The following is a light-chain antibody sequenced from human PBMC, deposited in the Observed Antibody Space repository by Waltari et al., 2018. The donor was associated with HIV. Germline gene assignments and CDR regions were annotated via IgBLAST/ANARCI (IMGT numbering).Light chain of an antibody. J-gene: IGKJ3*01. Sequence: DIVMTQSPESLTMSPGERATINCKTRRSVVSSSNNQNYLAWYQHKVGQSPKLLIYWASTRAPGVPERFSGGGSGTDFTLTIRGLQADDEAVYYCQQYETVPFTFGPGTTV. CDR3: QQYETVPFT. CDR2: WAS. CDR1: RSVVSSSNNQNY. V-gene: IGKV4-1*01.